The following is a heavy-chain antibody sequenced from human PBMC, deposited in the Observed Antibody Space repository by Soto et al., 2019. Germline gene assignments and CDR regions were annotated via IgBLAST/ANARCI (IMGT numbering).Heavy chain of an antibody. V-gene: IGHV4-31*02. D-gene: IGHD2-8*01. J-gene: IGHJ6*02. CDR1: GGSISSGGYY. CDR2: IYYSGST. Sequence: PSETLSLTCTVSGGSISSGGYYWSWIRQHPGKGLEWIGYIYYSGSTYYNPSLKSRVTISVDTSKNQFSLKLSSVTAADTAVYYCARSWSQDGMDVWGQGTTVTVSS. CDR3: ARSWSQDGMDV.